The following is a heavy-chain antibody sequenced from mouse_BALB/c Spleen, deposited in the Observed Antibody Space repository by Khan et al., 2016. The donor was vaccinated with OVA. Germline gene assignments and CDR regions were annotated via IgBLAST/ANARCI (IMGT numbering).Heavy chain of an antibody. J-gene: IGHJ3*01. V-gene: IGHV1-69*02. D-gene: IGHD2-1*01. CDR1: GYTFTSYW. Sequence: QVQLQQPGAELVKPGASVKLSCKASGYTFTSYWMQWVKQRPGQGLEWIGEIDPSDSYTNYNQKFKGKATLTVDKSSSTAYMQLSSLTSEYSAVYYCGRYGNYFAYWGQGTLVTVSA. CDR2: IDPSDSYT. CDR3: GRYGNYFAY.